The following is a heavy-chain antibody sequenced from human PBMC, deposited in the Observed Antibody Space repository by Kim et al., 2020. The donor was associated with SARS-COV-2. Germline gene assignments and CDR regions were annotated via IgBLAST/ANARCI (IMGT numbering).Heavy chain of an antibody. D-gene: IGHD3-10*01. Sequence: GGSLRLSCAASGFTLSDNAMSWVRRAPGKGLEWVSGISGSIAFTKYADSVRGRFSISRANYTNTLYLQRDSPGVADTAVYYCAKDLRYVSGRGYCNFWG. CDR1: GFTLSDNA. CDR3: AKDLRYVSGRGYCNF. CDR2: ISGSIAFT. V-gene: IGHV3-23*01. J-gene: IGHJ6*01.